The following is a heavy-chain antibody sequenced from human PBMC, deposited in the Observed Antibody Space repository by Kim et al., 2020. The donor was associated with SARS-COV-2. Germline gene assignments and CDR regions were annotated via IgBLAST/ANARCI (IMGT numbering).Heavy chain of an antibody. D-gene: IGHD3-10*01. J-gene: IGHJ6*02. CDR3: ARDHYYGSGSYYTGYYYYYGMDV. CDR2: ISSSSSYI. CDR1: GFTFSSYS. Sequence: GGSLRLSCAASGFTFSSYSMNWVRQAPGKGLEWVSSISSSSSYIYYADSVKGRFTISRDNAKNSLYLQMNSLRAEDTAVYYCARDHYYGSGSYYTGYYYYYGMDVWGQGTTVTVSS. V-gene: IGHV3-21*01.